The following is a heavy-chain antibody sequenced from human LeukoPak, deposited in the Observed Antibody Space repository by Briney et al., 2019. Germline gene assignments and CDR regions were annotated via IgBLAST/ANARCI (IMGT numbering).Heavy chain of an antibody. J-gene: IGHJ4*02. CDR1: GGSISSSSYY. V-gene: IGHV4-39*07. Sequence: SETLSLTCTVSGGSISSSSYYWGWIRQPPGKGLEWIGSIYYSGSTYYNPSLKSRVTISVDTSKNQFSLKLSSVTAADTAVYYCARGGGSRVPVGYWGQGTLVTVSS. CDR3: ARGGGSRVPVGY. CDR2: IYYSGST. D-gene: IGHD3-16*01.